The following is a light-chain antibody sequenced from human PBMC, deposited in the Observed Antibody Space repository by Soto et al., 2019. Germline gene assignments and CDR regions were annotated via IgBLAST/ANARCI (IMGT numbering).Light chain of an antibody. Sequence: QSALTQPASVSGSPGQSITISCTGTSSDVGGYNYVSWYQQHPCKAPKLMIYEVSNRPSGVSNRFSGSKSGNTASLTISGLQAEDEADYYCSSYTSSSIDDVFGTGTKLTVL. J-gene: IGLJ1*01. CDR1: SSDVGGYNY. CDR3: SSYTSSSIDDV. CDR2: EVS. V-gene: IGLV2-14*01.